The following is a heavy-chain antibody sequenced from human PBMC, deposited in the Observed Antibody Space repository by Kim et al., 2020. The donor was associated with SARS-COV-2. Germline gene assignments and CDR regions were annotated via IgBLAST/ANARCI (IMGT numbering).Heavy chain of an antibody. D-gene: IGHD1-26*01. CDR2: ISGDTT. J-gene: IGHJ4*02. Sequence: GGSLRLSCAASGLSFRYYAMSWVRQAPGKGLEWVSAISGDTTYHADSVKGRFTISKDNSKNTMYLQMNSLRAEDTALYYCAKPWYSGPNDYWVQGTLVTVSS. V-gene: IGHV3-23*01. CDR1: GLSFRYYA. CDR3: AKPWYSGPNDY.